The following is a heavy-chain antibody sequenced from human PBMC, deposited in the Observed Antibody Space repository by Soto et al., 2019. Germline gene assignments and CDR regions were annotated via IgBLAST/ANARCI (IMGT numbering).Heavy chain of an antibody. CDR3: ARDPGYSYGYAMYYYYYGMDV. Sequence: PGGSLRLSCAASGFTFSSYGMHWVRQAPGKGLEWVAVIWYDGSNKYYADSVKGRFTISRDNSKNTLYLQMNSLRAEDTAVYYCARDPGYSYGYAMYYYYYGMDVWGQGTTVTVSS. CDR2: IWYDGSNK. J-gene: IGHJ6*02. V-gene: IGHV3-33*01. D-gene: IGHD5-18*01. CDR1: GFTFSSYG.